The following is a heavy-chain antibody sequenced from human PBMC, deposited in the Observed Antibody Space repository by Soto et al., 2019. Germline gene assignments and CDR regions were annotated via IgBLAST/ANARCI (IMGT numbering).Heavy chain of an antibody. V-gene: IGHV6-1*01. J-gene: IGHJ2*01. CDR3: ARDGSGFHWSFDL. D-gene: IGHD6-19*01. CDR1: GDSVSSGTAT. CDR2: TYYRSKWYN. Sequence: QVQLQQSGPGLVKPSQTLSLICAISGDSVSSGTATWSWIRQSPSRGLEWLGRTYYRSKWYNDYAVSVRGRIVITTDTSKNQLSLQVNSVPAEDTAIYFCARDGSGFHWSFDLWGRGTPVTVSS.